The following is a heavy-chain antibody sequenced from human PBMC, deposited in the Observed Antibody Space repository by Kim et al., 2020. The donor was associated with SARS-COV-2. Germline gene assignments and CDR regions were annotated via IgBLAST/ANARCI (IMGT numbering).Heavy chain of an antibody. V-gene: IGHV3-7*01. CDR1: GFTYDLFW. Sequence: GGSLRLSCVASGFTYDLFWMAWVRQAPGKGLEWVATIYQDGSEKYYVDSVKGRFSISRDNARNSVYLQMNSLRAEDTAMYYCAIDRMPVAGRRFFDYWG. CDR2: IYQDGSEK. CDR3: AIDRMPVAGRRFFDY. D-gene: IGHD6-19*01. J-gene: IGHJ4*01.